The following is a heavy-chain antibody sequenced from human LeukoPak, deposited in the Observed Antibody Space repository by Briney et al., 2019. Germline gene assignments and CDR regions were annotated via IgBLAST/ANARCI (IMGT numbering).Heavy chain of an antibody. Sequence: GGSLTLSCAASGFTFDDYAMHWIRQAPGKGLEWVSGISWNSGSIGYADSVKGRFTISRDSAKNSLYLQMNSLRAEDTALYSCAGLYCSGGSCYFDYWGQGTLVTVSS. D-gene: IGHD2-15*01. V-gene: IGHV3-9*01. CDR3: AGLYCSGGSCYFDY. CDR1: GFTFDDYA. J-gene: IGHJ4*02. CDR2: ISWNSGSI.